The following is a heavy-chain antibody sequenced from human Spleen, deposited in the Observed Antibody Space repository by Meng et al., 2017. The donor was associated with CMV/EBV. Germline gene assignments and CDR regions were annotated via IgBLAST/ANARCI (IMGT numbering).Heavy chain of an antibody. CDR3: ARGKGWFDP. Sequence: GESLKISCAASGFTFSTYWMSWVRQAPGKGLEWVAKIKQDGSEKYYVDSVKGRFTISRDNAKNSLYRQMNSLRAEVTAVYYCARGKGWFDPWGQGTLVTVSS. CDR2: IKQDGSEK. V-gene: IGHV3-7*01. CDR1: GFTFSTYW. J-gene: IGHJ5*02.